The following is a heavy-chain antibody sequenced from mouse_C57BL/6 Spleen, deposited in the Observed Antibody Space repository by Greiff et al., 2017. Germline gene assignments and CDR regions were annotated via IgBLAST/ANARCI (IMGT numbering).Heavy chain of an antibody. CDR1: GYSFTGYY. V-gene: IGHV1-42*01. D-gene: IGHD2-4*01. CDR2: LNPSTGGT. Sequence: EVQLQQPGPELVKPGASVKISCKASGYSFTGYYMNWVKQSPEKSLEWIGELNPSTGGTTYNQKFKAKATLTVDKSSSTAYMQLKSLTSEDSAVCYCDMARDCYDYDLDFDVWGTGATVTVSS. CDR3: DMARDCYDYDLDFDV. J-gene: IGHJ1*03.